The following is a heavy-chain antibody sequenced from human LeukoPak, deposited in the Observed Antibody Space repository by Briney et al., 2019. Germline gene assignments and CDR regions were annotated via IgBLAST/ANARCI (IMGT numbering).Heavy chain of an antibody. Sequence: GGSLRLSCAASGFTFSSYWMHWVRQAPGKGLVWVARSKSDGTTTSYVDSVKGRFTISRDNAKNTLYLQMNSLRAEDTAVYYCARGYPTATTHFDYWGQGTLVTVSS. CDR3: ARGYPTATTHFDY. CDR1: GFTFSSYW. CDR2: SKSDGTTT. J-gene: IGHJ4*02. D-gene: IGHD4-17*01. V-gene: IGHV3-74*01.